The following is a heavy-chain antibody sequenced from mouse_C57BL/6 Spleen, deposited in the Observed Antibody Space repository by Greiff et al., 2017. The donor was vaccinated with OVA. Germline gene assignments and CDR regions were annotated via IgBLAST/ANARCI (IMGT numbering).Heavy chain of an antibody. CDR1: GYTFTSYW. Sequence: QVQLQQPGAELVKPGASVKMSCKASGYTFTSYWITWVKQRPGQGLEWIGDIYPGSGSTNYNEKFKSKATLTLDTSSSTAYMQLSSLTSEDSAVYYCARDYGGYWGQGTTLTVSS. J-gene: IGHJ2*01. D-gene: IGHD1-1*01. CDR3: ARDYGGY. V-gene: IGHV1-55*01. CDR2: IYPGSGST.